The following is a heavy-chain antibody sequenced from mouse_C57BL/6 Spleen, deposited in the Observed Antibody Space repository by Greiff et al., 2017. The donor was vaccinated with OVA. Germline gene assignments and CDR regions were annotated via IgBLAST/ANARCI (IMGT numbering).Heavy chain of an antibody. CDR2: IDPENGDT. CDR3: TTFPYITTVVAPMDY. V-gene: IGHV14-4*01. D-gene: IGHD1-1*01. CDR1: GFNIKDDY. Sequence: VQLQQSGAELVRPGASVKLSCTASGFNIKDDYMHWVKQRPEQGLEWIGWIDPENGDTESASKFQGKATITADTSSNTAYLQLSSLTSEDTAVYYSTTFPYITTVVAPMDYWGQGTSVTVSS. J-gene: IGHJ4*01.